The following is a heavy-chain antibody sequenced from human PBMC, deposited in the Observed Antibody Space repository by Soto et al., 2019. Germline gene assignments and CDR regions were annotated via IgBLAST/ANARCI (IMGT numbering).Heavy chain of an antibody. CDR3: ARDRGGLEY. CDR1: WVSVSSNSAA. CDR2: TYFKSKWYN. Sequence: SQTLSLICSIFWVSVSSNSAALNWIRQSPSRGLEWLGRTYFKSKWYNEYAISVKSRIAINPDTSKNQFSLQLNSVSPDDTAVYYCARDRGGLEYWGQGTLVTVSS. D-gene: IGHD3-16*01. V-gene: IGHV6-1*01. J-gene: IGHJ4*02.